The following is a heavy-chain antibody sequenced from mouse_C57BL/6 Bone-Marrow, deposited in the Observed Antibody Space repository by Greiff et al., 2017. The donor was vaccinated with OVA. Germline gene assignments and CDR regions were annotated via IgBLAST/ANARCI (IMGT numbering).Heavy chain of an antibody. Sequence: EVKLVESGGGLVQPKGSLKLSCAASGFSFNTYAMNWVRQAPGKGLEWVARIRSKSNNYATYYADSVKDRFTISRDDSESMLYLQMNNLKTEDTAMYYCVRLYYDYDGSGTDYWGQGTTLTVSS. CDR1: GFSFNTYA. D-gene: IGHD2-4*01. J-gene: IGHJ2*01. CDR3: VRLYYDYDGSGTDY. V-gene: IGHV10-1*01. CDR2: IRSKSNNYAT.